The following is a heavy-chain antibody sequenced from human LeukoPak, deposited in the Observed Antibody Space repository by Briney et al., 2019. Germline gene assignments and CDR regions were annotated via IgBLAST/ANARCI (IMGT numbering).Heavy chain of an antibody. Sequence: GASVKVSCKVSGYTLTELSMHWVRQAPGKGLEWMGGFDPEDGETIYAQKFQGRVTMTEDTSTDTAYMELSSLRSEDTAVYYCATGGNYGDAFDIWGQGTMDTVSS. V-gene: IGHV1-24*01. D-gene: IGHD1-26*01. CDR1: GYTLTELS. J-gene: IGHJ3*02. CDR2: FDPEDGET. CDR3: ATGGNYGDAFDI.